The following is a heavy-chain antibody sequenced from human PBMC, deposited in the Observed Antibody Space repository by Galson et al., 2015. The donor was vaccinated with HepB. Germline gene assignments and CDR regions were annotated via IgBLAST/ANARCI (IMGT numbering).Heavy chain of an antibody. CDR1: GYTFTSYA. J-gene: IGHJ4*02. V-gene: IGHV1-3*01. D-gene: IGHD4-23*01. CDR2: INAGNGNT. Sequence: SVKVSCKASGYTFTSYAMHWVRQAPGQRLEWMGWINAGNGNTKYSQKFQGRVTITRDTSASTAYMELSSLRSEDTAVYYCARVYGVNYHFDYWGQGTLVTVSS. CDR3: ARVYGVNYHFDY.